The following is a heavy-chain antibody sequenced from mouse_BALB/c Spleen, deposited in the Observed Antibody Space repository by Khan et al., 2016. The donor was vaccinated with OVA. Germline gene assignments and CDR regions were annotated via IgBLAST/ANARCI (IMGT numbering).Heavy chain of an antibody. CDR2: INPSNGGT. CDR3: TRSGWAAFAY. D-gene: IGHD1-1*02. CDR1: GYTFTSYY. J-gene: IGHJ3*01. V-gene: IGHV1S81*02. Sequence: QVQLKESGAELVKPGASVKLSCKASGYTFTSYYIYWVKQRPGQGLEWIGGINPSNGGTYFNEKFESKATLTVDKSSSTAFMQVSSLTSEDSAVYYCTRSGWAAFAYWGQGTLVTVSA.